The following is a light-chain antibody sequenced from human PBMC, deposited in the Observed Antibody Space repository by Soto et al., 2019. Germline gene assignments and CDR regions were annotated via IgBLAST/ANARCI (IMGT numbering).Light chain of an antibody. CDR2: LTS. J-gene: IGKJ1*01. V-gene: IGKV2-28*01. Sequence: DIVMTQSPLSLPVTPGEPASISCRSGQSLLQTNGYTYLDWYLQKPGQSPQLLIYLTSIRASGVPDRFSGSGSGTEFTLKISKVEAEDVGVYYCMQSLQTPPWTFGPGTKVEFK. CDR3: MQSLQTPPWT. CDR1: QSLLQTNGYTY.